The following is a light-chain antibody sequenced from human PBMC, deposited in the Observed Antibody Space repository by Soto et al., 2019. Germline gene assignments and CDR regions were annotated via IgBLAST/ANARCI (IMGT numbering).Light chain of an antibody. CDR2: DAS. J-gene: IGKJ1*01. CDR3: QQRRDWPRT. V-gene: IGKV3-11*01. CDR1: QSVNTY. Sequence: IVLTQSPATLSLSPGETATLSCRASQSVNTYLAWYQQKPGQAPRLLIYDASKRATDIPPRFSGSGSGTDFTLTIVSLEPEDFAVYYCQQRRDWPRTFGQGTKVEIK.